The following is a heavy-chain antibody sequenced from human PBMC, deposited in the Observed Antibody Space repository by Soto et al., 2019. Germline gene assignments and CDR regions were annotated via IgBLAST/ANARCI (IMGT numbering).Heavy chain of an antibody. CDR3: ARANYDFSINWFDP. Sequence: SVKVSCKASGGTFSSYAISWVRQAPGQGLEWMGGIIPIFGTANYAQKFQGRVTITADKSTSTAYMELSSLRSEDTAVYYCARANYDFSINWFDPWGQGTLVTVSS. CDR1: GGTFSSYA. D-gene: IGHD3-3*01. V-gene: IGHV1-69*06. J-gene: IGHJ5*02. CDR2: IIPIFGTA.